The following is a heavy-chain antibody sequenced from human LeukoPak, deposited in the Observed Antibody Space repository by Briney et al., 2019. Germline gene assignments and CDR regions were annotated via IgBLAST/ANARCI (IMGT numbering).Heavy chain of an antibody. CDR2: ISSSSSYI. J-gene: IGHJ4*02. D-gene: IGHD3-10*01. CDR1: GFTFSSYS. V-gene: IGHV3-21*01. CDR3: ARIRSRGSGSYLRDY. Sequence: PGGSLRLSCAASGFTFSSYSMNWVRQAPGKGLEWVSSISSSSSYIYYADSVKGRFTISRDNAKNSLYLQMNSLRAEDTAVYYCARIRSRGSGSYLRDYWGQGTLVTVSS.